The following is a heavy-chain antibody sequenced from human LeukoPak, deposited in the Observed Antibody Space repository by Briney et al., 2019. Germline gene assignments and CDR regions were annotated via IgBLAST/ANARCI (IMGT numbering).Heavy chain of an antibody. J-gene: IGHJ3*02. CDR3: ARDRGYSVAFDI. CDR2: ISSSSSYI. CDR1: GFTFSSYA. D-gene: IGHD6-13*01. V-gene: IGHV3-21*01. Sequence: AGGSLRLSCAASGFTFSSYAMSWVRQAPGKGLEWVSSISSSSSYIYYADSVKGRFTISRDNAKNSLYLQMNSLRAEDTAVYYCARDRGYSVAFDIWGQGTMVTVSS.